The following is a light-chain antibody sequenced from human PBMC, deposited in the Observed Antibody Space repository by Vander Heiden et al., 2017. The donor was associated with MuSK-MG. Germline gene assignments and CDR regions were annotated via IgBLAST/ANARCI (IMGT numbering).Light chain of an antibody. CDR1: QSILTW. CDR3: QQYDSFSPTWT. Sequence: DIQMTQSPSTLSASVGDRVTITCRASQSILTWLAWYQQKPGKAPKVLIYKASTLETGVPSRFSGSGSGTVFTLTISSLQPDDFATYYCQQYDSFSPTWTFGQGTKVEIK. V-gene: IGKV1-5*03. CDR2: KAS. J-gene: IGKJ1*01.